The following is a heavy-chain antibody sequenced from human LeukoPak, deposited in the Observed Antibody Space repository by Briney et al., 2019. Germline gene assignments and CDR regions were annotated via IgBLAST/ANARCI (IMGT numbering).Heavy chain of an antibody. Sequence: GGSLRLSCTASGFTFGDYAMSWFRQAPGKGPEWVGFIRSKAYGGTTEYAASVKGRFTISRDDSKSIAYLQMNSLKTEDTAVYYCTREQQLVPYDYWGQGTLVTVSS. J-gene: IGHJ4*02. CDR2: IRSKAYGGTT. CDR3: TREQQLVPYDY. D-gene: IGHD6-13*01. CDR1: GFTFGDYA. V-gene: IGHV3-49*03.